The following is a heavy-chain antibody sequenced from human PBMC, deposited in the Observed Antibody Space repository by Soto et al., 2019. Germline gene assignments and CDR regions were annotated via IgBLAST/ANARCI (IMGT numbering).Heavy chain of an antibody. CDR1: GYTFTSYG. Sequence: ASVKVSCKASGYTFTSYGISWVRQAPGQGLEWMGWISAYNGNTNYAQKLQGRVTMTTDTSTSTAYMELRSLRFYDTAVYYFASSGYCYVYGDLKDAFDPWSQVTMVTVSS. CDR2: ISAYNGNT. V-gene: IGHV1-18*01. J-gene: IGHJ3*01. D-gene: IGHD5-18*01. CDR3: ASSGYCYVYGDLKDAFDP.